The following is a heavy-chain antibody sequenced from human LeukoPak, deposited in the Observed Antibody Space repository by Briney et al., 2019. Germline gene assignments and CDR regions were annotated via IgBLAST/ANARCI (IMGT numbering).Heavy chain of an antibody. CDR3: ARAVHYSGTSDQYTGGWYYFDF. J-gene: IGHJ4*02. Sequence: PSETLSLTCTVSGDSINNYYWSWIRQPPGKGLEWIGNINYSGSTNSNPSLKSRATISVDMSRKHFFLDLSSVTAADTAVYYRARAVHYSGTSDQYTGGWYYFDFWGQGTLVTVSS. CDR2: INYSGST. D-gene: IGHD3-10*01. V-gene: IGHV4-59*01. CDR1: GDSINNYY.